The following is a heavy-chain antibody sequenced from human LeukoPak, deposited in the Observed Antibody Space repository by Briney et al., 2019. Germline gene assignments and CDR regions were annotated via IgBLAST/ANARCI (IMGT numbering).Heavy chain of an antibody. Sequence: SEALSLTCTVSGYSISSGYYWGWIRQPPGKGLEWIGSIYHSGSTYYNPSLKSRVTISVDTSKNQFSLKLSSVTAADTAVYYCARGTVAEFDYWGQGTLVTVSS. CDR3: ARGTVAEFDY. J-gene: IGHJ4*02. D-gene: IGHD2-15*01. CDR2: IYHSGST. V-gene: IGHV4-38-2*02. CDR1: GYSISSGYY.